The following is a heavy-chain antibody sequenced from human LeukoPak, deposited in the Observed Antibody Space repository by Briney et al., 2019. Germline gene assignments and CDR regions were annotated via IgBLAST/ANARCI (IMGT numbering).Heavy chain of an antibody. D-gene: IGHD6-19*01. CDR1: GFTFSSYA. Sequence: GGSLRLSCAASGFTFSSYAMSWVRQAPGKGLEWVSGISGSGGSTYYADSVKGRFTISRDNSKNTLYLQMNSLRAEDTAVYYCAKHGQWLVANWFDPWGQGTLVTVSS. J-gene: IGHJ5*02. CDR2: ISGSGGST. V-gene: IGHV3-23*01. CDR3: AKHGQWLVANWFDP.